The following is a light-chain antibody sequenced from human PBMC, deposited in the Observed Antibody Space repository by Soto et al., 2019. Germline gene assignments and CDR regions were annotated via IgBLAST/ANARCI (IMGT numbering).Light chain of an antibody. CDR2: VNTDGSH. CDR1: SGHNNYA. CDR3: QTWGAGTWV. Sequence: QLVLTQSPSASASLGASVKLTCTLNSGHNNYAIAWHQQQPEKGPRYLMKVNTDGSHTKGDGIPDRFSGSSSGAERYLTISSLQSDDEADYYCQTWGAGTWVFGGGTKLTVL. V-gene: IGLV4-69*01. J-gene: IGLJ3*02.